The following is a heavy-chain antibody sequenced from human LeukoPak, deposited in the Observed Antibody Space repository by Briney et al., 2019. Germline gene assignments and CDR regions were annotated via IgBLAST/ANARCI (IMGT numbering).Heavy chain of an antibody. J-gene: IGHJ5*02. D-gene: IGHD1-26*01. V-gene: IGHV4-59*01. CDR3: ARGEDALVRATTIWFDP. Sequence: SETLSLTCTVAGGSISSYYWSWIRQPPGKGLECIGYIYYSGSTNYNPSLKSRVTISVDTSKNQFSLKLSSVTAADTAVYYCARGEDALVRATTIWFDPWGQGTLVTVSS. CDR2: IYYSGST. CDR1: GGSISSYY.